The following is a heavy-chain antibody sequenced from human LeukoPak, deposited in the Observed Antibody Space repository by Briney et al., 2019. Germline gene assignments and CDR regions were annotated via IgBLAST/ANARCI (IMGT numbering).Heavy chain of an antibody. J-gene: IGHJ4*02. CDR2: ITWNGGIR. CDR3: AKGARRTKRFLEWLLTYYFDY. CDR1: GFGFDDYA. Sequence: GRSLRLSCVASGFGFDDYAMNWVRQAPGKGLEWVSGITWNGGIRGYAASVKGRFTISRDNAKKSLYLQMNSLRAEDTAVYYCAKGARRTKRFLEWLLTYYFDYWGQGTLVTVSS. V-gene: IGHV3-9*01. D-gene: IGHD3-3*01.